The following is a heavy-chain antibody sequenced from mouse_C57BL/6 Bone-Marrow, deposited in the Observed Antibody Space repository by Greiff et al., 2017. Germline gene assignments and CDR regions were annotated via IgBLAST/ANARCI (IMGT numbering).Heavy chain of an antibody. CDR3: ASGDDGYSYWYFDV. V-gene: IGHV1-69*01. CDR1: GYTFTSYW. CDR2: IDPSDSYT. J-gene: IGHJ1*03. Sequence: VQLQQPGAELVKPGASVKMSCKASGYTFTSYWITWVKQRPGQGLEWIGEIDPSDSYTNYNQKFKGKSTLTVDKSSSTAYMQLSSLTSEDSAVYYCASGDDGYSYWYFDVWGTGTTVTVSS. D-gene: IGHD2-3*01.